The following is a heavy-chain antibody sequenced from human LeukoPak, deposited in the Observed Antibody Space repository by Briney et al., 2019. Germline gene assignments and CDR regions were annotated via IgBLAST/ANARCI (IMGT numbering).Heavy chain of an antibody. CDR1: GDSISIGSYY. J-gene: IGHJ4*02. CDR3: ARDWDY. CDR2: MNTTGST. V-gene: IGHV4-61*09. Sequence: PSETLSLSCTVSGDSISIGSYYWSWIRQPAGKGLEWIGHMNTTGSTKYNPSLKSRVTITVDRNNNQFSLKLSSVTAADTAVYYCARDWDYWGQGTLVAVSS.